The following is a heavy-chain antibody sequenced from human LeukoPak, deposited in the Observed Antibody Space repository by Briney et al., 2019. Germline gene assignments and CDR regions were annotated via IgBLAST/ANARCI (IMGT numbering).Heavy chain of an antibody. CDR1: GYNFSNCL. Sequence: GESLKISCEGSGYNFSNCLIGWVRQMPGKGLEWMGIIYPGDSDTRYGPSFQGQVTISADKSISTAYLQWSSLRASDTAMYYCARHGGGGSGGNSGFDYWGQGTLVTVSS. CDR3: ARHGGGGSGGNSGFDY. V-gene: IGHV5-51*01. CDR2: IYPGDSDT. J-gene: IGHJ4*02. D-gene: IGHD4-23*01.